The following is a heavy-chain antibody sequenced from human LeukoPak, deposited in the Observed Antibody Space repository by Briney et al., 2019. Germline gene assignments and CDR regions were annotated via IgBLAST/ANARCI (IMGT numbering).Heavy chain of an antibody. J-gene: IGHJ4*02. CDR1: GYTFTSYA. V-gene: IGHV1-3*01. CDR2: INAGNGNT. CDR3: ARSYYYGSGSYYKPYYFDH. D-gene: IGHD3-10*01. Sequence: ASVRVSCKASGYTFTSYAMHWVRQAPGQRLEWMGWINAGNGNTKYSQKFQGRVTITADESTSTAYMELSSLRSEDTAVYYCARSYYYGSGSYYKPYYFDHWGQGALVTVSS.